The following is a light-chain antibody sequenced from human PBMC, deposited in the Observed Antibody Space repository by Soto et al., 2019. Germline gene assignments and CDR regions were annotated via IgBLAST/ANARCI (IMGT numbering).Light chain of an antibody. CDR3: QQSYSTPRT. V-gene: IGKV1-39*01. J-gene: IGKJ3*01. CDR2: AAS. Sequence: DIQMIQSPSSLSASVGDRVTISCRASRSIVSFLNWYHQRPGAAPKRLIYAASTLQSGVPSRFSGRRSGTDFPLTISSLQPEDFGTYYCQQSYSTPRTFGPGTKVEIK. CDR1: RSIVSF.